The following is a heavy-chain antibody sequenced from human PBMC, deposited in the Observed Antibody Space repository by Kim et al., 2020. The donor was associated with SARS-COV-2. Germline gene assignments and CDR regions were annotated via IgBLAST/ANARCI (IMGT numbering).Heavy chain of an antibody. CDR3: ARSYVFQFGPAFDY. CDR2: IYQTGGV. J-gene: IGHJ4*02. CDR1: SGCISSENW. Sequence: SETLSLMCDVSSGCISSENWWSWVRQPPGKGLEWIGQIYQTGGVDHNPSLRNRVTISVEKSKNQLSLQLKSVTAADTAIYYCARSYVFQFGPAFDYWGQG. D-gene: IGHD3-10*01. V-gene: IGHV4-4*02.